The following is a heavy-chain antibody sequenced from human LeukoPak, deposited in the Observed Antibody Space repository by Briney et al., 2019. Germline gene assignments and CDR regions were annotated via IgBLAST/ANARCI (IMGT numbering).Heavy chain of an antibody. CDR2: IYSDGTT. D-gene: IGHD1-14*01. J-gene: IGHJ4*02. V-gene: IGHV3-66*01. CDR1: GFTVITNY. CDR3: ARDRAPQIDHDY. Sequence: GGSLRLSCAASGFTVITNYMSWVRQAPGKGLEWVSVIYSDGTTHYADSVKGRFTISRDNSKNTLYLQMSSLRAEDTAVYFCARDRAPQIDHDYWGQGTLVTVSS.